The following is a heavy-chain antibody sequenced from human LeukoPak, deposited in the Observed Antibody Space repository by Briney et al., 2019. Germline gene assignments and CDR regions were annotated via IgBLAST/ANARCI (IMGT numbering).Heavy chain of an antibody. J-gene: IGHJ4*02. CDR1: GFTFRSYA. Sequence: QPGGSLRLSCAASGFTFRSYAMNWVRQAPGKGLECVSAISDSGDSTYYADSVNGRFTVSRDNSKNTLYLQMDSLRAEDTAVYYCAEVFRGVLGSLDYWGQGTLVTVSS. CDR2: ISDSGDST. CDR3: AEVFRGVLGSLDY. V-gene: IGHV3-23*01. D-gene: IGHD3-16*01.